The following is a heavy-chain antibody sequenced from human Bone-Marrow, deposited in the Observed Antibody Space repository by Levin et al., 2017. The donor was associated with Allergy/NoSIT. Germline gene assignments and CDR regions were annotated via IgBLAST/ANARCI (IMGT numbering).Heavy chain of an antibody. CDR1: GFTFSSYG. CDR3: AKVLEVEIGRWLQVQNDAFDI. Sequence: GESLKISCAASGFTFSSYGMHWVRQAPGKGLEWVAVISYDGSNKYYADSVKGRFTISRDNSKNTLYLQMNSLRAEDTAVYYCAKVLEVEIGRWLQVQNDAFDIWGQGTMVTVSS. CDR2: ISYDGSNK. J-gene: IGHJ3*02. V-gene: IGHV3-30*18. D-gene: IGHD5-24*01.